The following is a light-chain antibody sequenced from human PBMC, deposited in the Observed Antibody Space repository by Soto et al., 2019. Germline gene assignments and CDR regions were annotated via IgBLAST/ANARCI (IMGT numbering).Light chain of an antibody. Sequence: EVVLTQSPGTLSLSPGERATLSCRASQSVSNNYLAWYQQKPGQSPKLLIFGSSDRATGIPDWFSGSGSGTDFTLTISSLEPEYFAVYYCQQYRSSPPYTFGQGTKLEIK. CDR3: QQYRSSPPYT. CDR2: GSS. V-gene: IGKV3-20*01. CDR1: QSVSNNY. J-gene: IGKJ2*01.